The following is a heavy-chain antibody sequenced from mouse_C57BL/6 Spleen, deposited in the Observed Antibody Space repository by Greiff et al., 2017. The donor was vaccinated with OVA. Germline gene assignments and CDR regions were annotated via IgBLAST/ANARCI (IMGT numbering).Heavy chain of an antibody. D-gene: IGHD2-3*01. CDR3: ATSYNGYYGYFDV. V-gene: IGHV1-77*01. J-gene: IGHJ1*03. CDR1: GYTFTDYY. Sequence: QVQLQQSGAELVKPGASVKISCKASGYTFTDYYINWVKQRPGQGLEWIGKIGPGSGSTYYNEKFKGKATLTADKSSSTAYMQLSSLTSEDSSVYYCATSYNGYYGYFDVWGTGTTVTVSS. CDR2: IGPGSGST.